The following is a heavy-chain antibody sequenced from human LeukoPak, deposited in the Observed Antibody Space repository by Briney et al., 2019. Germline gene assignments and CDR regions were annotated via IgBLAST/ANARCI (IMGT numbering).Heavy chain of an antibody. CDR3: ANAPTTVTYYYYYGMDV. J-gene: IGHJ6*02. CDR1: GFTFSTNA. V-gene: IGHV3-23*01. Sequence: PGGSLRLSCLTSGFTFSTNAMSWVRQAPGKGLEWVSAISGSGGSTYYADSVKGRFTISRDNSKNTLYLQMNSLRAEDTAVYYCANAPTTVTYYYYYGMDVWGQGTTVTVSS. CDR2: ISGSGGST. D-gene: IGHD4-17*01.